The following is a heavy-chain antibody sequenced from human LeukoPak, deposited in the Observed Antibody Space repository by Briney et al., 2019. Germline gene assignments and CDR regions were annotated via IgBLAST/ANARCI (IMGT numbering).Heavy chain of an antibody. CDR3: ARPPDYGSGSLVYYFDY. Sequence: GESLRISCKGAGYSFTSYWISWVRQMPGKGLEWMGRIDPSDSYTNYSPSFQGHVTISADKSISTAYLQWSSLKASDTAMYYCARPPDYGSGSLVYYFDYWGQGTLVTVSS. CDR2: IDPSDSYT. D-gene: IGHD3-10*01. V-gene: IGHV5-10-1*01. J-gene: IGHJ4*02. CDR1: GYSFTSYW.